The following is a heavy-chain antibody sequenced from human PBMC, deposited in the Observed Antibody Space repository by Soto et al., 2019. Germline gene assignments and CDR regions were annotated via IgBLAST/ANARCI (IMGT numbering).Heavy chain of an antibody. CDR3: ARTLTARYFYYPMDV. CDR2: IIPVFNKP. V-gene: IGHV1-69*01. Sequence: QVQLVQSGAEVRKPGSSVKVSCKASGDTFSNYAISWVRQAPGQGLEWMGLIIPVFNKPDYAQKFQGRVTITADGSTTTAYLEVNTLRSDDTAVYYCARTLTARYFYYPMDVWGQGTTVTVSS. D-gene: IGHD4-4*01. CDR1: GDTFSNYA. J-gene: IGHJ6*02.